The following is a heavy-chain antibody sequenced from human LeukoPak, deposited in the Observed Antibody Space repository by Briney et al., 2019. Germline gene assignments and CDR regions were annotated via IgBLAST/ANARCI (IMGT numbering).Heavy chain of an antibody. V-gene: IGHV3-30*03. D-gene: IGHD3-16*01. CDR1: GFTFSSYG. CDR2: ISYDGSNK. J-gene: IGHJ4*02. CDR3: ARGGPSTSYYFDY. Sequence: TGGSLRFSCAASGFTFSSYGMHWVRQAPGKGLEWVAVISYDGSNKYYADSVKGRFTISRDNSKNTLYLQMNSLRAEDTAVYYCARGGPSTSYYFDYWGQGTLVTVSS.